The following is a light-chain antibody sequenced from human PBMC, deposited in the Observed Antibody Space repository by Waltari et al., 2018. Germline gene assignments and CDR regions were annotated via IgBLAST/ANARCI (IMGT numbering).Light chain of an antibody. Sequence: DIVMTQSPDSLAVSLGERATINCKSSQSVLYNSNNKNYLTWYQKKPGQPPKLLIYWASTRESGVPDQFSGSGSGPDFTLTISSLQAEDVAVYYCQQYYNTPFTFGPGTKVDVK. V-gene: IGKV4-1*01. CDR3: QQYYNTPFT. J-gene: IGKJ3*01. CDR1: QSVLYNSNNKNY. CDR2: WAS.